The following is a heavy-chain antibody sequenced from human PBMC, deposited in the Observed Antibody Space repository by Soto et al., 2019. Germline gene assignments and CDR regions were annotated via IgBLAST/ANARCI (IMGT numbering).Heavy chain of an antibody. CDR1: GFTFRSYA. CDR3: AKEGVVAATITDY. CDR2: ISGSGGST. J-gene: IGHJ4*02. Sequence: HPGGSLRLSCAASGFTFRSYAVSWVRQAPGKGLEWVSAISGSGGSTYYADSVKGRFTISRDNSKNTLYLQMNSLRAEDTAVYYCAKEGVVAATITDYWGQGTLVTVSS. V-gene: IGHV3-23*01. D-gene: IGHD2-15*01.